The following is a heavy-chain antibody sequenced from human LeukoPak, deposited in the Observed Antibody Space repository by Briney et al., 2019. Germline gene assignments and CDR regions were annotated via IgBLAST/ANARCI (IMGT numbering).Heavy chain of an antibody. J-gene: IGHJ3*02. CDR1: GFTFSIYW. V-gene: IGHV3-74*01. CDR3: ARDLGMTSMDI. CDR2: INSDGSST. D-gene: IGHD2-21*02. Sequence: QPGGSLRLSCAASGFTFSIYWMHWVRQAPGKGLVWVSRINSDGSSTNYADSVKGRFTISRDNAKNTLYLQMNSLGAEDTAVYYCARDLGMTSMDIWGQGTMVTVSS.